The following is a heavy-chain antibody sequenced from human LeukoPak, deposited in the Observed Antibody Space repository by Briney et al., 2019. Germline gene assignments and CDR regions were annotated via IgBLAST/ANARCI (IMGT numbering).Heavy chain of an antibody. CDR1: GYTLTELS. V-gene: IGHV1-24*01. CDR3: ATYSGSENWFDP. D-gene: IGHD1-26*01. CDR2: FDPEDGET. Sequence: ASVNVSCKVSGYTLTELSMHWVRQAPGKGLEWMGGFDPEDGETIYAQKFQGRVTMTEDTSTDTAYMELSSLRSEDTAVYYCATYSGSENWFDPWGQGTLVTVSS. J-gene: IGHJ5*02.